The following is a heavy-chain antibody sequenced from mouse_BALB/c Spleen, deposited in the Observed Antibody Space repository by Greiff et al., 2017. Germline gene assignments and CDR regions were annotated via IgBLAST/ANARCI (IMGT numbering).Heavy chain of an antibody. D-gene: IGHD2-14*01. CDR3: ARRDRYYFDY. J-gene: IGHJ2*01. V-gene: IGHV5-17*02. CDR1: GFTFSSFG. Sequence: EVHLVESGGGLVQPGGSRKLSCAASGFTFSSFGMHWVRQAPEKGLEWVAYISSGSSTIYYADTVKGRFTISRDNPKNTLFLQMTSLRSEDTAMYYCARRDRYYFDYWGQGTTLTVSS. CDR2: ISSGSSTI.